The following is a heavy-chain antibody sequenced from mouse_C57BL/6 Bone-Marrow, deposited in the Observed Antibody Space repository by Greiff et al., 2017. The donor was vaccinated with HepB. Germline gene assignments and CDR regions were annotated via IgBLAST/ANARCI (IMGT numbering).Heavy chain of an antibody. CDR3: TSYYSNYYFDY. V-gene: IGHV14-4*01. CDR2: IDPENGDT. D-gene: IGHD2-5*01. Sequence: VQLKQSGAELVRPGASVKLSCTASGFNIKDDYMHWVKQRPEQGLEWIGWIDPENGDTEYASKFQGKATITADTSSNTAYLQLSRLTSEDTAVYYCTSYYSNYYFDYWGQGTTLTVSS. CDR1: GFNIKDDY. J-gene: IGHJ2*01.